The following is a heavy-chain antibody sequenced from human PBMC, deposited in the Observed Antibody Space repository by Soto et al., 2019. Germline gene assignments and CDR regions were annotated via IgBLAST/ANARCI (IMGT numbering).Heavy chain of an antibody. CDR2: ISSSSSTI. CDR3: ARGVTGQARNFFDY. D-gene: IGHD2-21*02. CDR1: GFTFSSYS. Sequence: EVQLVESGGGLVQPGESLRLSCAASGFTFSSYSMNWVRQVPGKGLEWVSYISSSSSTIYYADSVKGRFTISRDNAKKSLYLQVNSLRDEDKAVYYCARGVTGQARNFFDYWGQATLVTVPS. J-gene: IGHJ4*02. V-gene: IGHV3-48*02.